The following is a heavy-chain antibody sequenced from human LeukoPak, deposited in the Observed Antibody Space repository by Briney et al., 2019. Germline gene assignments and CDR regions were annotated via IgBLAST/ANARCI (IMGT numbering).Heavy chain of an antibody. CDR3: ARDRELGS. Sequence: SETLSLTCIVSGGSISIYYWNWIRQPPGKGLEWIGYIYNSGSTDYNPSLKRRVTISADTSKNQFSLKLTSVTSADTAVYYCARDRELGSWGQGILVTVSS. CDR1: GGSISIYY. J-gene: IGHJ5*02. CDR2: IYNSGST. D-gene: IGHD3-16*01. V-gene: IGHV4-59*01.